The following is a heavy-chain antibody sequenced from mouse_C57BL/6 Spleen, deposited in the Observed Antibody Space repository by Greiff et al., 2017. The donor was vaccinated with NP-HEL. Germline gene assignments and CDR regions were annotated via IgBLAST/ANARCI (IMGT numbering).Heavy chain of an antibody. V-gene: IGHV1-69*01. CDR3: ARGGLYYSRSWFAY. J-gene: IGHJ3*01. D-gene: IGHD2-5*01. CDR1: GYTFTSYW. Sequence: QVHVKQPGAELVMPGASVKLSCKASGYTFTSYWMHWVKQRPGQGLEWIGEIDPSDSYTNYNQKFKGKSTLTVDKSSSTAYMQLSSLTSEDSAVYYCARGGLYYSRSWFAYWGQGTLVTVSA. CDR2: IDPSDSYT.